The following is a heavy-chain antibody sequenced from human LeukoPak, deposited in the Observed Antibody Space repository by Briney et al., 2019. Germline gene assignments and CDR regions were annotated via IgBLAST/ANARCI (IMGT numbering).Heavy chain of an antibody. CDR2: IHYSGGA. Sequence: SETLSLTCTVSGVSFSSYYWSWIRQPPGKRLEYIGYIHYSGGANYNPSLKSRVTMSVDTSKNQFSLRLSSVTVADTAMYYCVREAIVGATAHYWGQGTLVTVSS. D-gene: IGHD1-26*01. V-gene: IGHV4-59*01. CDR1: GVSFSSYY. J-gene: IGHJ4*02. CDR3: VREAIVGATAHY.